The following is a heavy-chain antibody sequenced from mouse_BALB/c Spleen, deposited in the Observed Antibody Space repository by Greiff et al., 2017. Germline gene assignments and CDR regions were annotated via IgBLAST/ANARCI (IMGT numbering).Heavy chain of an antibody. CDR1: GYTFTDYN. Sequence: EVQLQQSGPELVKPGASVKISCKASGYTFTDYNMHWVKQSHGKSLEWIGYIYPYNGGTGYNQKFKSKATLTVDNSSSTAYMELRSLTSEDSAVYYCAREAYYRYDMFAYWGQGTLVTVSA. V-gene: IGHV1S29*02. CDR3: AREAYYRYDMFAY. CDR2: IYPYNGGT. D-gene: IGHD2-14*01. J-gene: IGHJ3*01.